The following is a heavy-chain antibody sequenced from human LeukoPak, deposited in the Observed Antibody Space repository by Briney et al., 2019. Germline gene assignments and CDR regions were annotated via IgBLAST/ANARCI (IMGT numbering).Heavy chain of an antibody. Sequence: GGSLRLSCAASGFTFSSYGMHWVRQAPGKGLEWVAVISYDGSNKYYADSVKGRFTISRDNSKNTLYLQMNSLRAEDTAVYYCAKEYPVAAIDVFDIWGQGTMVTVSS. CDR1: GFTFSSYG. CDR2: ISYDGSNK. CDR3: AKEYPVAAIDVFDI. D-gene: IGHD6-19*01. V-gene: IGHV3-30*18. J-gene: IGHJ3*02.